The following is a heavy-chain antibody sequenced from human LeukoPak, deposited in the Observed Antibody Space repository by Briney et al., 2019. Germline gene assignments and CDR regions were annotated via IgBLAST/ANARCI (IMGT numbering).Heavy chain of an antibody. J-gene: IGHJ4*02. CDR2: IYYSGST. D-gene: IGHD6-13*01. CDR1: GYSFRSGYY. CDR3: ARQGIAAVQRDY. Sequence: SETLSLTCAVSGYSFRSGYYWGWIRQPPGNGLELIGSIYYSGSTYYNPSLKSRVTISVDTSKNQFSLKLSSVTAADTAVYYCARQGIAAVQRDYWGQGTLVTVSS. V-gene: IGHV4-38-2*01.